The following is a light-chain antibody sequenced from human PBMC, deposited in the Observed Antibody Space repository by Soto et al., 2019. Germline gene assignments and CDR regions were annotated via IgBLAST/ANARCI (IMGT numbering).Light chain of an antibody. CDR2: SNN. J-gene: IGLJ3*02. Sequence: QYVLTQPPSASATPGQRVTISCSGSSSDIGDNTVNWYQQLPGTAPKLLIYSNNQRPSGVPDRFSGSKSGTSASLAISGLQSEDEADYYCATWDDSLNGRWVFGGGTKVTVL. V-gene: IGLV1-44*01. CDR1: SSDIGDNT. CDR3: ATWDDSLNGRWV.